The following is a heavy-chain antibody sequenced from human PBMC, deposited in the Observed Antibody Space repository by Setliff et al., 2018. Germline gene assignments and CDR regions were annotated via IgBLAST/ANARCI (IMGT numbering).Heavy chain of an antibody. J-gene: IGHJ4*02. CDR2: MCYSGST. Sequence: SETLSLTCSVSGGSISSGSYYWGWIRQSPGKGLEWIGSMCYSGSTYYNPSLKGRVTLSVDTTKNQFSLKLTSMTAADTAVYFCARHLLVQGTYHFDYWGQGSPVT. D-gene: IGHD3-10*01. CDR1: GGSISSGSYY. CDR3: ARHLLVQGTYHFDY. V-gene: IGHV4-39*01.